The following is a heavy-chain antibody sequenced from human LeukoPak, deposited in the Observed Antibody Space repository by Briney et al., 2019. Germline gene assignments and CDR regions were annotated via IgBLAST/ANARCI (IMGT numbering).Heavy chain of an antibody. CDR2: IIPIFGTA. V-gene: IGHV1-69*13. CDR3: ARDTGIVVVPAAHYYYYGMDV. D-gene: IGHD2-2*01. CDR1: GGTFSSYA. Sequence: SVKVSCKASGGTFSSYAISWVRQAPGQGLEWMGGIIPIFGTANYAQKFQGRVTITADESTSTAYMELSSLRSEDTAVYYCARDTGIVVVPAAHYYYYGMDVWGQGTTVTVSS. J-gene: IGHJ6*02.